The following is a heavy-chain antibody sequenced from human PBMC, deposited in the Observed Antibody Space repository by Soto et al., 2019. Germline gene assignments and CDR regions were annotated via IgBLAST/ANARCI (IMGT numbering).Heavy chain of an antibody. V-gene: IGHV3-33*01. Sequence: QVQLVESGGGVVQPGRSLRLSCAASGFTFSSYGMHWVRQAPGKGLEWVAVIWYDGSNKYYADSVKGRFTISRDNSKNTLYLQMNSLRAEDTAVYYCARAPANSGQTDLDYWGQGTLVTVSS. CDR1: GFTFSSYG. CDR3: ARAPANSGQTDLDY. D-gene: IGHD3-10*01. J-gene: IGHJ4*02. CDR2: IWYDGSNK.